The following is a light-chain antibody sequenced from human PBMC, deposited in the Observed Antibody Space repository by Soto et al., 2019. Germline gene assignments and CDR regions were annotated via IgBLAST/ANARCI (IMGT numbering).Light chain of an antibody. J-gene: IGKJ1*01. CDR3: QHYNSYSEA. Sequence: DIQMTQSPATLSASVGYRVTITCRASQSVRSWLAWYQQKPGTAPKLLIFDASRLESGVPSRFSGSGSGTEFTLTISSLQPDDFATYYCQHYNSYSEAFGQGTKVDIK. V-gene: IGKV1-5*01. CDR1: QSVRSW. CDR2: DAS.